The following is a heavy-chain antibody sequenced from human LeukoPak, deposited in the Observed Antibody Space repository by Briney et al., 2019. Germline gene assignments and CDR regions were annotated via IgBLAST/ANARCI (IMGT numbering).Heavy chain of an antibody. J-gene: IGHJ5*02. CDR1: GYTFTSYY. V-gene: IGHV1-46*01. CDR2: INPSGGST. D-gene: IGHD2-2*01. CDR3: ARDRGGYCSSTSCLRSDWFDP. Sequence: ASVKVSCKASGYTFTSYYMHWVRQAPGQGLEWMGIINPSGGSTSYAQKFQGRVTMTRDTSTRTVYMELSSLRSEDTAVYYCARDRGGYCSSTSCLRSDWFDPWGQGTLVTVSS.